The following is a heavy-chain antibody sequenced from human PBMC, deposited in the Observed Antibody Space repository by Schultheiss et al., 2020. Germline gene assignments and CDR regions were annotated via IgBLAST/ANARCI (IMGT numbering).Heavy chain of an antibody. D-gene: IGHD3-10*01. CDR1: GFTFSSYA. V-gene: IGHV3-21*04. J-gene: IGHJ4*02. CDR3: ARDSSRPGDY. Sequence: GGSLRLSCAASGFTFSSYAMSWVRQAPGKGLEWVSSISGTSSHIYEADSIKGRFTISRDNAKNSLYLQMNSLRAEDTAVYYCARDSSRPGDYWGQGTLVTVSS. CDR2: ISGTSSHI.